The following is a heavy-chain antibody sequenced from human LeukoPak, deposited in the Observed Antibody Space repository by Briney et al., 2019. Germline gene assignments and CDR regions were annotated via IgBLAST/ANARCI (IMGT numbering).Heavy chain of an antibody. V-gene: IGHV3-48*02. CDR2: ISSSSSTI. D-gene: IGHD6-13*01. CDR3: ARYSSWTNYYYYYGMDV. Sequence: GGSLRVSCEASGFTFSGYSMNWVRQAPGKGLEWVSYISSSSSTIYYADSVKGRFTISRDNAKNSLYLQMNSLRDEDTAVYYCARYSSWTNYYYYYGMDVWGQGTTVTVSS. J-gene: IGHJ6*02. CDR1: GFTFSGYS.